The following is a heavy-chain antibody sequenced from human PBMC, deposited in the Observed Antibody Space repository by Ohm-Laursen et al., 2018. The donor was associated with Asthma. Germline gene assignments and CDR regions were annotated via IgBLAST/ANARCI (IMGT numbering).Heavy chain of an antibody. CDR2: IIPIFGTA. J-gene: IGHJ4*02. Sequence: GSSVKVSCKASGGTFSSYAISWVRQAPGQGLEWMGGIIPIFGTANYAQKFQGRVTITADESTSTAYMELSGLRSEDTAVYYCASTPSGYGLFYYFDYWGQGTLVTVSS. V-gene: IGHV1-69*01. D-gene: IGHD4-17*01. CDR1: GGTFSSYA. CDR3: ASTPSGYGLFYYFDY.